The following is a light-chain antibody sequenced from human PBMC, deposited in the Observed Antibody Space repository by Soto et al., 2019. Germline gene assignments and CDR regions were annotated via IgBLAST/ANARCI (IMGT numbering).Light chain of an antibody. Sequence: EIVLTQSPATLSLSPGDRATLSCRASQSVDNYLAWYQQTPGQPPRLLIYDASQRATGTPARFSGSGSETDFTLTINSLEPEDFVVYYCQQRSNWPPYTFGQGTK. CDR1: QSVDNY. V-gene: IGKV3-11*01. CDR3: QQRSNWPPYT. CDR2: DAS. J-gene: IGKJ2*01.